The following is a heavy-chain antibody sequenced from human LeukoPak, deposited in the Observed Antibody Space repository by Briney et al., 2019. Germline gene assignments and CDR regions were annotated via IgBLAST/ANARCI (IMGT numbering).Heavy chain of an antibody. CDR3: ARQAVDTAMVTPNYYYYYGMDV. J-gene: IGHJ6*02. CDR2: IYYSGST. CDR1: GGSISSYY. Sequence: PSETLSLTCTVSGGSISSYYWSWIQQPPGKGLEWIGYIYYSGSTNYNPSLKSRVTISVDTSKNQFSLKLSSVTAADTAVYYCARQAVDTAMVTPNYYYYYGMDVWGQGTTVTVSS. V-gene: IGHV4-59*08. D-gene: IGHD5-18*01.